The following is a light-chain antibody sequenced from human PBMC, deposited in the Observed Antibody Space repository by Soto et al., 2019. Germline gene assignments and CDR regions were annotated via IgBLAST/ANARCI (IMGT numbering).Light chain of an antibody. Sequence: IQVTQSPSSVFASVGDRVTITCRASQGIGNRLAWYQHKPGKAPQLLIQTASTLLSGVPSRFSGSGSGTDFLLTINSLQPEDFATYYCLQVRNFPRTFGQGTKVDIK. J-gene: IGKJ1*01. CDR3: LQVRNFPRT. CDR1: QGIGNR. CDR2: TAS. V-gene: IGKV1-12*01.